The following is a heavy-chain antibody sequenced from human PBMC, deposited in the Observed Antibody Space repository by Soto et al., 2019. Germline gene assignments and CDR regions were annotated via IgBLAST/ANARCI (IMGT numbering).Heavy chain of an antibody. CDR2: IKSKTDGGTT. Sequence: EVQLVESGGDLVKPGGSLRLSCAASGFTFSDAWMNWVRQPPGKGLEWVGRIKSKTDGGTTDYAAPVKGRFTISRDDSKNTLYLQMISVKTEDTAGYYCFRPMAENWGQGTLVTVSS. D-gene: IGHD3-10*01. J-gene: IGHJ4*02. CDR1: GFTFSDAW. V-gene: IGHV3-15*07. CDR3: FRPMAEN.